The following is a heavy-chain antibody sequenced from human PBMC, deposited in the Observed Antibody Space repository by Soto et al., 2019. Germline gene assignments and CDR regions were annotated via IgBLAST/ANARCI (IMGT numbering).Heavy chain of an antibody. Sequence: QVQLVESGGGVVQPGRSLRLSCAASGFTFSSYGMHWVRQAPGKGLEWVAVISYDGSNKYYADSVKGRFTISRDNSKNTLYLQRNSLRAEDTAVYYCAKGAEGQWLSFDYWGQGTLVTVSS. CDR1: GFTFSSYG. CDR2: ISYDGSNK. J-gene: IGHJ4*02. V-gene: IGHV3-30*18. D-gene: IGHD6-19*01. CDR3: AKGAEGQWLSFDY.